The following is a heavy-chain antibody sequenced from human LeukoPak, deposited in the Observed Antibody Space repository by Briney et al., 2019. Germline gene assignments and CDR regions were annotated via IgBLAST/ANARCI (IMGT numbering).Heavy chain of an antibody. CDR3: ARDLPPGMATIRASAFDI. Sequence: GGSLRLSCAASGFTFTNYGMHWVRQAPGKGLEWVAVVWFDGTNKYYADSVKGRFTISRDNSKNTLYLQMNSLRAEDTAVYYCARDLPPGMATIRASAFDIWGQGTMVTVSS. V-gene: IGHV3-30*19. D-gene: IGHD5-24*01. CDR1: GFTFTNYG. J-gene: IGHJ3*02. CDR2: VWFDGTNK.